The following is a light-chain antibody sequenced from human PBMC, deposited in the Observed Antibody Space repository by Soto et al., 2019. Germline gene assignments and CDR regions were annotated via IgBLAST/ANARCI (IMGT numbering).Light chain of an antibody. CDR2: DAS. V-gene: IGKV1-33*01. CDR1: QDISND. J-gene: IGKJ2*01. Sequence: DIQMTQSPSSLSASVGDRVTITCQASQDISNDLNWYQQKPGKAPKLLIYDASNLETGVPSRFSGRGSGTHFSVTISRLQPEDLATYYCQQYDDLPYTFAQGTKLEI. CDR3: QQYDDLPYT.